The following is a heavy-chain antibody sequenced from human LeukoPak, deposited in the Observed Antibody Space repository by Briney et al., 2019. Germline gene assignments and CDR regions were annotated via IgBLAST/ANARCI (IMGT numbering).Heavy chain of an antibody. CDR1: GGSISSYY. J-gene: IGHJ4*02. D-gene: IGHD3-10*01. Sequence: SETLSLTCSVSGGSISSYYWGWIRQHPGEGLEWIANIYYSGNTYYNPSLKSRVTISVDTFNNQFSLTLTSVTAADTAVYYCARVPPVYDSGNYYKGTHFDSWGQGSLVTVSS. CDR3: ARVPPVYDSGNYYKGTHFDS. V-gene: IGHV4-39*07. CDR2: IYYSGNT.